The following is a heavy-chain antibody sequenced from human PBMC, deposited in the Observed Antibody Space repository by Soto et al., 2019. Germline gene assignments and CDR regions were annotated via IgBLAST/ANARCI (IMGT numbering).Heavy chain of an antibody. J-gene: IGHJ4*02. CDR1: GGSISGADYY. CDR3: ARTRGASFFDF. CDR2: IFYSGTS. Sequence: TSETLSLTCHVSGGSISGADYYWSWIRQHPGKGLEWIGYIFYSGTSYYNYNSSLKSRLFMSLDPSKNNFFLKLTSVTAADTAVYYCARTRGASFFDFWGPGTLVTVSS. V-gene: IGHV4-31*03. D-gene: IGHD1-26*01.